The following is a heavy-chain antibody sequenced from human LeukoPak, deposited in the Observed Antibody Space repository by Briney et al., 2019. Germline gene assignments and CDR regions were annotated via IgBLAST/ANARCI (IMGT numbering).Heavy chain of an antibody. CDR1: GYTFTSYD. J-gene: IGHJ4*02. CDR2: INPSGGST. V-gene: IGHV1-46*01. Sequence: GASVKVSCKASGYTFTSYDINWVRQAPGQGLEWMGIINPSGGSTSYAQKFQGRVTMTRDTSTSTVYMELSSLRSEDTAVYYCARDYGGNSYVFDYWGQGTLVTVSS. CDR3: ARDYGGNSYVFDY. D-gene: IGHD4-23*01.